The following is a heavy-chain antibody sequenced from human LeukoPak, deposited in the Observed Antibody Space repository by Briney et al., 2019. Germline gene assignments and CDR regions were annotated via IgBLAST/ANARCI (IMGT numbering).Heavy chain of an antibody. Sequence: RASVKVSCKASGYTFTGYYMHWVRQAPGQGLEWMGWINPNSGGTNYAQKFQGRVTMTRDTSISTAYMELSRLRSDDTAVYYCARDHEYYYYGMDVWGQGTTVTVSS. V-gene: IGHV1-2*02. J-gene: IGHJ6*02. CDR3: ARDHEYYYYGMDV. CDR1: GYTFTGYY. CDR2: INPNSGGT.